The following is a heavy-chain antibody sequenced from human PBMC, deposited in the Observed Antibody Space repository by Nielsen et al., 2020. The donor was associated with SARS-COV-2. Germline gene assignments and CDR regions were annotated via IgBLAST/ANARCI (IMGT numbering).Heavy chain of an antibody. V-gene: IGHV1-2*06. CDR2: INPNSGGT. CDR3: ARRVGRVGAFDY. CDR1: GYTFTGYY. J-gene: IGHJ4*02. Sequence: ASVQVSCKASGYTFTGYYMHWVRQAPGQGLEWMGRINPNSGGTNYAQKFQGRVTMTRDTSISTAYIELSRLRSDDTAVYYCARRVGRVGAFDYWGQGTLVTVSS. D-gene: IGHD1-26*01.